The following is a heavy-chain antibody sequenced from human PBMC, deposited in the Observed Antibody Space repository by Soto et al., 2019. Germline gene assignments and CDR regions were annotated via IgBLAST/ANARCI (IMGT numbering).Heavy chain of an antibody. CDR3: TRDIGSPSDYYYYYGMDV. D-gene: IGHD3-16*02. CDR1: GFTFGDYA. V-gene: IGHV3-49*03. CDR2: IRSKAYGGTT. J-gene: IGHJ6*02. Sequence: TGGSLRLSCTASGFTFGDYAMSWFRQAPGKGLEWVGFIRSKAYGGTTEYAASVKGRFTISRDDSKSIAYLQMNSLKTEDTAVYYCTRDIGSPSDYYYYYGMDVWGQGTKVTVSS.